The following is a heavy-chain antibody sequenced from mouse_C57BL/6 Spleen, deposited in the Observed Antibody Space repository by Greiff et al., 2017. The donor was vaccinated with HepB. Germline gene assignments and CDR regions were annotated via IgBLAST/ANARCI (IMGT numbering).Heavy chain of an antibody. V-gene: IGHV5-17*01. CDR2: ISSGTSTI. CDR3: ARTKVARYYFDY. CDR1: GFTFSDYG. Sequence: EVKLQESGGGLVKPGGSLKLSCAASGFTFSDYGMHWVRQAPEKGLEWVAYISSGTSTIYYADTVKGRFTIARDNAKNTLFLQMTSLRSEDTAMYYCARTKVARYYFDYWGQGTTLTVSS. J-gene: IGHJ2*01. D-gene: IGHD1-1*01.